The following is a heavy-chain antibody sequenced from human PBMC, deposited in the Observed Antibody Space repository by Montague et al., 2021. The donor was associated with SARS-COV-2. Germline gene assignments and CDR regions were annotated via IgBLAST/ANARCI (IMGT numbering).Heavy chain of an antibody. Sequence: SLRLSCAASGFTASDNFTTWVRQAPGRGLEWVSIIYSDGNTYYTDSVRGRFTISRDYSKNTLFLQMNSLRLEDTAVYYCARGESTGWYNYFDYWGQGTLVTVSS. CDR1: GFTASDNF. V-gene: IGHV3-66*02. CDR2: IYSDGNT. CDR3: ARGESTGWYNYFDY. D-gene: IGHD6-19*01. J-gene: IGHJ4*02.